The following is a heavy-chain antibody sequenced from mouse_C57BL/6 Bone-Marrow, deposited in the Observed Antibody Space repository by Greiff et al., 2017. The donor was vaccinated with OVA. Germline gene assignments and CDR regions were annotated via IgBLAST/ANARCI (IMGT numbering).Heavy chain of an antibody. CDR3: ARGGKLRRFAY. CDR1: GFTFSSYG. V-gene: IGHV5-6*01. Sequence: EVMLVESGGDLVKPGGSLKLSCAASGFTFSSYGMSWVRQTPDKRLEWVATISSGGSYTYSPDSVKGRFTISRDNAKNTLYLQMSSLKSEDTAMYYCARGGKLRRFAYWGQGTLVTVSA. J-gene: IGHJ3*01. D-gene: IGHD3-2*02. CDR2: ISSGGSYT.